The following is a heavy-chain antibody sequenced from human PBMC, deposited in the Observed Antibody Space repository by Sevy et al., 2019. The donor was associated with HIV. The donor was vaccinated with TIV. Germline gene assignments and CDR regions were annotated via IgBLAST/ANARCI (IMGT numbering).Heavy chain of an antibody. Sequence: GGSLRLSCAASGFTFSSYGMHWVRQAPGKGLEWVAVISYDGSNKYYADSVKGRFTISRDNSKNTLYLQMNSLRAEDTAVYYCAKDTTAVAAFDYWGQGTLVTVSS. D-gene: IGHD6-19*01. J-gene: IGHJ4*02. CDR1: GFTFSSYG. CDR2: ISYDGSNK. V-gene: IGHV3-30*18. CDR3: AKDTTAVAAFDY.